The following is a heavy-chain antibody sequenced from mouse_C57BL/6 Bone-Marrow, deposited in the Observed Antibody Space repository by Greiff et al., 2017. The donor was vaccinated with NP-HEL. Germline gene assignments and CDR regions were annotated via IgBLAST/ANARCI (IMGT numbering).Heavy chain of an antibody. CDR2: INPSSGYT. CDR1: GYTFTSYT. D-gene: IGHD1-1*01. CDR3: ARSPQDYYYGSSYGFWYFDV. Sequence: QVQLQQSGAELARPGASVKMSCKASGYTFTSYTMHWVKQRPGQGLEWIGYINPSSGYTKYNQKFKDKATLTADKSSSTAYMQLSSLTSEDSAVYYCARSPQDYYYGSSYGFWYFDVWGTGTTVTVSS. J-gene: IGHJ1*03. V-gene: IGHV1-4*01.